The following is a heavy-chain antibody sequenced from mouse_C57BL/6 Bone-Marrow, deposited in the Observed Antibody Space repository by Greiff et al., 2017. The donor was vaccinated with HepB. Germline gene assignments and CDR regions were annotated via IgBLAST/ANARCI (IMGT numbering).Heavy chain of an antibody. J-gene: IGHJ2*01. CDR1: GYTFTGYW. CDR2: ILPGSGST. V-gene: IGHV1-9*01. CDR3: ARFPPHYDYDGLFDY. Sequence: VQLQQSGAELMKPGASVKLSCKATGYTFTGYWIEWVKQRPGHGLEWIGEILPGSGSTNYNEKFKGKSTFTADTSSNTAYMQLSSLTTEDSAIYYCARFPPHYDYDGLFDYWGQGTTLTVSS. D-gene: IGHD2-4*01.